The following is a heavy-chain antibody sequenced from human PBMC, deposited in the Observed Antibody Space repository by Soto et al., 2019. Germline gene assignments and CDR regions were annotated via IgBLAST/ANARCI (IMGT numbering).Heavy chain of an antibody. CDR3: AKVRDPHNDFDI. J-gene: IGHJ3*02. CDR2: VSGSGDST. Sequence: EVQLLESGGGLVQPGGSLRLSCAVSGFTFSTYAMTWVRKAPGKGLEWVSGVSGSGDSTYYADSVKGRFTISRDNSKNTLYLQMNSLRAKDTAVYYCAKVRDPHNDFDIWCQGTMVTVSS. V-gene: IGHV3-23*01. D-gene: IGHD1-1*01. CDR1: GFTFSTYA.